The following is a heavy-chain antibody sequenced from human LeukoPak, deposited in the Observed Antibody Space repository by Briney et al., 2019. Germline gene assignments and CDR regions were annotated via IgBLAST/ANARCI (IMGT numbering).Heavy chain of an antibody. CDR3: ARVTMVRGVTKIDY. Sequence: SETLSLTCTVSGGSISSYYWSWIRQPAGKGLEWIGYIYYSGSTNYNPSLKSRVTISVDTSKDQFSLKLSSVTAADTAVYYCARVTMVRGVTKIDYWGQGTLVTVSS. D-gene: IGHD3-10*01. CDR2: IYYSGST. V-gene: IGHV4-59*01. J-gene: IGHJ4*02. CDR1: GGSISSYY.